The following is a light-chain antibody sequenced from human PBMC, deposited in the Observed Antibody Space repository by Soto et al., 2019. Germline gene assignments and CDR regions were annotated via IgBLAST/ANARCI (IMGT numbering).Light chain of an antibody. CDR3: QQHNSYPWT. Sequence: IQMSRSPSPLPASVCVQVNITCRASPTLSSWLAWYQQKPGKAPKLLIYEASNLESGVPARFSVSGSGTEFTLTISSLQPDDFATYYCQQHNSYPWTFGQGTKVDIK. CDR2: EAS. CDR1: PTLSSW. V-gene: IGKV1-5*03. J-gene: IGKJ1*01.